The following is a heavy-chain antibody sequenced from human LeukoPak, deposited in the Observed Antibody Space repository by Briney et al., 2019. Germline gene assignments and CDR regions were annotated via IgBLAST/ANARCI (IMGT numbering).Heavy chain of an antibody. D-gene: IGHD5-18*01. V-gene: IGHV4-59*01. CDR3: ARGRYSYGGGGGWFDP. CDR2: ISYSGST. Sequence: PSETLSLTCTVSGGSISSCYWSWIRQPPGKGLECIGYISYSGSTNYNPSLKSRVTISVDTSKNQFSLQLNSVTAADTAVYYCARGRYSYGGGGGWFDPWGQGTLVTVAS. CDR1: GGSISSCY. J-gene: IGHJ5*02.